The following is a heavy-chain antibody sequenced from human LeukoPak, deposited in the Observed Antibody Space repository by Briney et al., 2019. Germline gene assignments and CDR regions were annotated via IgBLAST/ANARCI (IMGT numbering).Heavy chain of an antibody. CDR2: IIPIFGTA. J-gene: IGHJ5*02. D-gene: IGHD3-9*01. Sequence: ASVKVSCKASGGTFSSYAISWVRQAPGQGLEWMGGIIPIFGTANYAQKFQGRVTITADESTSTAYMELSSLRSEDTAVYYCARGPTYYDILTGIGRRINWFDPWGEATLVTVSS. CDR3: ARGPTYYDILTGIGRRINWFDP. CDR1: GGTFSSYA. V-gene: IGHV1-69*13.